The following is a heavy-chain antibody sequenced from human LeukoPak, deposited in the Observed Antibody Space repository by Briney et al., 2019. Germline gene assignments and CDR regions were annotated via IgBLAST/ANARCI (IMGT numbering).Heavy chain of an antibody. CDR1: GFAFSIFA. CDR3: TKELHVAVAVADYYYFYMDV. Sequence: PGESLRLSCAASGFAFSIFAMGWVRQSPGDGLEWLSTINGGGITTFHADSVKGRFTTSRDNSKNHLYLHMDSLRPDDTAIYYCTKELHVAVAVADYYYFYMDVWGRGTAVSVSS. CDR2: INGGGITT. D-gene: IGHD6-19*01. V-gene: IGHV3-23*01. J-gene: IGHJ6*03.